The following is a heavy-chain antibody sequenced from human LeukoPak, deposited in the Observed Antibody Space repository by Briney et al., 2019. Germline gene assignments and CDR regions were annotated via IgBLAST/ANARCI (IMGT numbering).Heavy chain of an antibody. D-gene: IGHD3-10*01. CDR2: ITPIFGTA. CDR3: ARERITMLGGLTFPLFDY. V-gene: IGHV1-69*13. CDR1: GGTFSSYA. J-gene: IGHJ4*02. Sequence: SVKVSCKASGGTFSSYAISWVRQAPGQGLEWMGGITPIFGTANYAQKFQGRVTITADESTSTAYMELSSLRSEDTAVYYCARERITMLGGLTFPLFDYWGQGTLVTVSS.